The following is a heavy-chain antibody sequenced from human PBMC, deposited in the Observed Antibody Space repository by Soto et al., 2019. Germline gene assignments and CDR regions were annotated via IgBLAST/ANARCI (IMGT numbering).Heavy chain of an antibody. CDR3: PRAASCRAGDCYHFAY. Sequence: GGSLRLSCTASGFAFSSYAMSWVRQAPGKGLEWVSAIGTSYGTTYYADSVKGRFTISRDNSKNSLLLQMDSPRAEDTAMYYCPRAASCRAGDCYHFAYWGQGALVTVSS. D-gene: IGHD2-21*02. J-gene: IGHJ4*02. V-gene: IGHV3-23*01. CDR2: IGTSYGTT. CDR1: GFAFSSYA.